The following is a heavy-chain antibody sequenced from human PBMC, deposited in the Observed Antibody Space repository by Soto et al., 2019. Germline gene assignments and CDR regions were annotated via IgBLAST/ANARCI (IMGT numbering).Heavy chain of an antibody. Sequence: EVQLVESGGGLVKPGGSLRLSCAASGFTFSSYSMNWVRQAPGKGLEWVSSISSSSSYIYYADSVKGRFTISRDNAKNSLYLQINSLRAEDTAVYYCARDPGTTLDYWGQGTLVTVSS. V-gene: IGHV3-21*01. CDR2: ISSSSSYI. D-gene: IGHD1-7*01. CDR3: ARDPGTTLDY. J-gene: IGHJ4*02. CDR1: GFTFSSYS.